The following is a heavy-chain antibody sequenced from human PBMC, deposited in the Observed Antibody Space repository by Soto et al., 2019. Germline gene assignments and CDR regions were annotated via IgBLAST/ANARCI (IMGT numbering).Heavy chain of an antibody. Sequence: EVQLVESGGGLVQPGGSLRLSCAASGFTVSTKYMSWVRQAPGKGLEWVSVIYSGGSTFYADCVRGRFTISRDNPKNTVNLQMNSLRAEDMAVYYCARDPWAADYWGQGTLVTVSS. CDR2: IYSGGST. J-gene: IGHJ4*02. CDR3: ARDPWAADY. D-gene: IGHD3-16*01. V-gene: IGHV3-66*01. CDR1: GFTVSTKY.